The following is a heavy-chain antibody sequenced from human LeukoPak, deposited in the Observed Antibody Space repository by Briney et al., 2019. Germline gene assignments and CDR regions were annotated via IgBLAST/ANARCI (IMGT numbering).Heavy chain of an antibody. Sequence: SETPSLTCAVYGGSFSGYYWSWIRQPPGKGLEWIGEINHSGSTNYNPSLKSRVTISVDTSKNQFSLKLSSVTAADTAVYYCARGRVENVLRYFDWLYYYMDVWGKGTTVTVSS. J-gene: IGHJ6*03. CDR1: GGSFSGYY. CDR3: ARGRVENVLRYFDWLYYYMDV. CDR2: INHSGST. V-gene: IGHV4-34*01. D-gene: IGHD3-9*01.